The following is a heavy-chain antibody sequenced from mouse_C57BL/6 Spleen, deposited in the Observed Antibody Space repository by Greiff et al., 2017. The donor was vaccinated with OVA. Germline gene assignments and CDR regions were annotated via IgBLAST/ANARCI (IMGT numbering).Heavy chain of an antibody. J-gene: IGHJ1*03. D-gene: IGHD3-3*01. Sequence: EVQLQQSGPELVKPGASVKISCKASGYTFTDYYMNWVKQSHGKSLEWIGDINPNNGGTSYNQKFKGKATLTVDKSSSTAYMELRSLTSEDSAVYVCARRSYGDWYCDVWGTGTTVTVSS. CDR3: ARRSYGDWYCDV. V-gene: IGHV1-26*01. CDR1: GYTFTDYY. CDR2: INPNNGGT.